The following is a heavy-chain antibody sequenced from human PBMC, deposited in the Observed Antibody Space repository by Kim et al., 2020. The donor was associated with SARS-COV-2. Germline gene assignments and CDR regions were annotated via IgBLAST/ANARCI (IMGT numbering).Heavy chain of an antibody. V-gene: IGHV3-15*01. D-gene: IGHD3-3*01. J-gene: IGHJ4*02. Sequence: GGSLRLSCAASGFTFSNAWMSWVRQAPGKGLEWVGRIKSKTDGGTTDYAAPVKGRFTISRDDSKNTLYLQMNSLKTEDTAVYYCTTRRPYYDFWSGAEDWGQVTLVTVSS. CDR3: TTRRPYYDFWSGAED. CDR1: GFTFSNAW. CDR2: IKSKTDGGTT.